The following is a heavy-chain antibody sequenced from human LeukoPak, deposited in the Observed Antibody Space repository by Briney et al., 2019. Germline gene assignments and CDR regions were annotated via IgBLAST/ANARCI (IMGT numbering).Heavy chain of an antibody. D-gene: IGHD2-2*01. CDR3: ARDAPGYCSSTSCRYYYYGMDV. CDR2: IYYSGRT. V-gene: IGHV4-31*03. J-gene: IGHJ6*02. CDR1: GGSISSGGYY. Sequence: SQTLSLTCTVSGGSISSGGYYWSWIRQHPGKGLEWIGYIYYSGRTYYNPSLKSRVTISVDTSKNQFSLKLSSVTAADTAVYYCARDAPGYCSSTSCRYYYYGMDVWGQGTTVTVSS.